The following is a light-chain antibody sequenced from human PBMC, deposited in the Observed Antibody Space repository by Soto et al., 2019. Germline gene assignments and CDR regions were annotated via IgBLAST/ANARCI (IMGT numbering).Light chain of an antibody. CDR2: AAS. V-gene: IGKV1-39*01. J-gene: IGKJ5*01. CDR3: QQSYSTLSIS. Sequence: DIQMTQSPSSLSASVGDRVTITCRASESISRHLNWYQQKPGKAPNLLIYAASTLQNGVPSRFSGSGSGTDFALTISSLQPEDFATYYWQQSYSTLSISFGHGTRLEIK. CDR1: ESISRH.